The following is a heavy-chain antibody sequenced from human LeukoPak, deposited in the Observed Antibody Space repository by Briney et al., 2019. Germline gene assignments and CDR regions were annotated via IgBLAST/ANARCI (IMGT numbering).Heavy chain of an antibody. CDR1: GYTFTSYG. CDR2: ISAYNGNT. V-gene: IGHV1-18*01. J-gene: IGHJ4*02. D-gene: IGHD3-22*01. CDR3: ARDHDSSGYHSDDY. Sequence: GASVQVSCKASGYTFTSYGISWVRQAPGQGLEWTGWISAYNGNTNYAQKLRGRVTMTTDTSTSTAYMELRSLRSDDTAVYYCARDHDSSGYHSDDYWGQGTLVTVSS.